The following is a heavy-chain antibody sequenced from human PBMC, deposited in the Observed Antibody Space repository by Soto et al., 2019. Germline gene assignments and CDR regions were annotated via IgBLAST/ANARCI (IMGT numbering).Heavy chain of an antibody. CDR2: IHHSGST. J-gene: IGHJ4*02. V-gene: IGHV4-34*01. D-gene: IGHD6-19*01. CDR1: GGSFSGYY. Sequence: QVQLQQWGAGLLKPSETLSLTCAVYGGSFSGYYWSWIRQPPGKGLEWIGDIHHSGSTNYNPSLTSRVTISADTSKNQFSLNLSSMTPADTAVYSCARGGQWLPVYWGQGTLVTVSS. CDR3: ARGGQWLPVY.